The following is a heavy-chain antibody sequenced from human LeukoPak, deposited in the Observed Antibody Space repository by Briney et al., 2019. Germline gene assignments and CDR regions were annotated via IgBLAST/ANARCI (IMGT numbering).Heavy chain of an antibody. V-gene: IGHV4-31*03. CDR3: ARAGEAAAGQFDY. CDR2: IYYSGST. Sequence: SETLSLTCTVSGGSISSGGYYWSWIRQHPGKGLEWIGYIYYSGSTYYSPSLKSRVTISVDTSKNQFSLKLSSVTAADTAVYYCARAGEAAAGQFDYWGQGTLVTVSS. J-gene: IGHJ4*02. CDR1: GGSISSGGYY. D-gene: IGHD6-13*01.